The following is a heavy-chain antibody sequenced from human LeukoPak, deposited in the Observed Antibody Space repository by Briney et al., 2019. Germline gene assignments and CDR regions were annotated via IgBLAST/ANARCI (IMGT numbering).Heavy chain of an antibody. Sequence: SVKVSCKASGGTFSSYAISWVRQAPGQGLEWMGGIIPIFGTANYAQKFQGRVTITTDESTSTAYMELSSLRSEDTAVYYCAGGLAARPCWFDPWGQGTPVTVSS. CDR3: AGGLAARPCWFDP. V-gene: IGHV1-69*05. CDR2: IIPIFGTA. J-gene: IGHJ5*02. CDR1: GGTFSSYA. D-gene: IGHD6-6*01.